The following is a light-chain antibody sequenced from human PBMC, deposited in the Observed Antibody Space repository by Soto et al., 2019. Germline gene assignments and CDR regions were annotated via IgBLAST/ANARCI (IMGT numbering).Light chain of an antibody. J-gene: IGLJ3*02. Sequence: QSVLTQPASVSGSPGQSITISCTGTSSDVGGYNYVSWYQQHPGKAPKLMIYEVSNRPSGVSNRFSGSKSGNTASLTISGLQAKDEADYYWSSYTSSSTRVFGGGTKLTVL. CDR2: EVS. CDR3: SSYTSSSTRV. CDR1: SSDVGGYNY. V-gene: IGLV2-14*01.